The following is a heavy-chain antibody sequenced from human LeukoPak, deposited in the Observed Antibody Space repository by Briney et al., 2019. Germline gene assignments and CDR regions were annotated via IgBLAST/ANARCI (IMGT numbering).Heavy chain of an antibody. CDR2: ISGSGGST. Sequence: GGSLRLSCAASGFTFSSYAMSWVRQAPGKGLEWVSAISGSGGSTHYADSVKGRFTISRDNSKNTLYLQMNSLRAEDTAVYYCAKDDYYDILTGYYTLFDYWGQGTLVTVSS. J-gene: IGHJ4*02. V-gene: IGHV3-23*01. CDR3: AKDDYYDILTGYYTLFDY. CDR1: GFTFSSYA. D-gene: IGHD3-9*01.